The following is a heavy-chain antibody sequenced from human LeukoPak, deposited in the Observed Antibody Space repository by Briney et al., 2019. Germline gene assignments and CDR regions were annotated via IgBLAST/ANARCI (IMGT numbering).Heavy chain of an antibody. Sequence: GESLKISCKGSGYSFTSYWIGWVCQMPGKGLEWMGIIYPGDSDTRYSPSFQGQVTISADKSISTAYLQWSSLKASDTAMYYCARQGSLGGSCYAFDYWGQGTLVTVSS. CDR3: ARQGSLGGSCYAFDY. J-gene: IGHJ4*02. CDR2: IYPGDSDT. CDR1: GYSFTSYW. D-gene: IGHD2-15*01. V-gene: IGHV5-51*01.